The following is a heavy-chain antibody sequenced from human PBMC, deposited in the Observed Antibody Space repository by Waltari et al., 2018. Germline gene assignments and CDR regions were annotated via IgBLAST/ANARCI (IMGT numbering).Heavy chain of an antibody. D-gene: IGHD3-3*01. J-gene: IGHJ6*03. CDR2: IYTSGST. Sequence: QVQLQESGPGLVKPSETLSLTCTVYGGSISSYYWSWIRQPAGKGLEWIGRIYTSGSTNYNPSLKSRVTMSVDTSKNQFSLKLSSVTAADTAVYYCARDNFWSGPQYYYYYMDVWGKGTTVTISS. CDR3: ARDNFWSGPQYYYYYMDV. V-gene: IGHV4-4*07. CDR1: GGSISSYY.